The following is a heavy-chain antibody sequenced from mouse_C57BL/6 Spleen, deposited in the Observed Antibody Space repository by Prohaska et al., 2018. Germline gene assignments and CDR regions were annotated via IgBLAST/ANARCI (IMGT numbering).Heavy chain of an antibody. J-gene: IGHJ4*01. V-gene: IGHV1-82*01. CDR1: GYAFSSSW. Sequence: SVKISCKASGYAFSSSWMNWVKQRPGKGLEWIGRIYPGDGDTNYNGKFKGKATLTADKYSSTAYMQLSSLTSEDSAVYCCARRSSSQGAMDYWGQGTSVTVSS. CDR2: IYPGDGDT. CDR3: ARRSSSQGAMDY. D-gene: IGHD1-1*01.